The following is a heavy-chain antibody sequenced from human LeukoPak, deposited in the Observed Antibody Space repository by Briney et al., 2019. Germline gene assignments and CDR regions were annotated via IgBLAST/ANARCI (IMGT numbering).Heavy chain of an antibody. D-gene: IGHD1-26*01. CDR2: IYYSSGST. CDR1: GGSFSDYY. Sequence: SETLSLTCTVSGGSFSDYYWNWIRQPPGKGLEWIGNIYYSSGSTNYNPSLQSRVTISVDTSKNQFSLNLYSVTAADTAVYYCAKADFSGSYRNWFDPWGQGARVTVSS. V-gene: IGHV4-59*01. CDR3: AKADFSGSYRNWFDP. J-gene: IGHJ5*02.